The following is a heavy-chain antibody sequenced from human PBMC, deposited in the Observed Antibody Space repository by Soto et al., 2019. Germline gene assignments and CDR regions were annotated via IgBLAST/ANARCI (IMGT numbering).Heavy chain of an antibody. J-gene: IGHJ6*02. CDR2: ISGSGGST. V-gene: IGHV3-23*01. CDR3: AKVCGGDCYTPYYYYYGMDV. CDR1: GFTFSSYA. Sequence: GGSLRLSCAASGFTFSSYAMSWVRQAPGKGLEWVSAISGSGGSTYYADSVKGRFTISRDNSKNTLYLQMNSLRAEDTAVYYCAKVCGGDCYTPYYYYYGMDVWGQGTTVTVSS. D-gene: IGHD2-21*02.